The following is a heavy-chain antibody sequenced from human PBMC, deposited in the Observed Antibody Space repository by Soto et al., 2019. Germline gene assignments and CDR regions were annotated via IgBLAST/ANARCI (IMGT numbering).Heavy chain of an antibody. CDR2: ISGSGGHS. CDR1: GFTFNDYA. D-gene: IGHD3-10*01. J-gene: IGHJ4*02. CDR3: ATDRRARGNSAFYFDF. V-gene: IGHV3-23*01. Sequence: GSMRLSCASSGFTFNDYAMAWVRQAPGKGLEWVSSISGSGGHSSYADSVKGRFTISRDSVKNMLSLDMSDLRAEDKAVYYCATDRRARGNSAFYFDFWGEGAQVTVSS.